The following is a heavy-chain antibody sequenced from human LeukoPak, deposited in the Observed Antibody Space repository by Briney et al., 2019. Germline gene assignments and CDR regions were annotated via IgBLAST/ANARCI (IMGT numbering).Heavy chain of an antibody. J-gene: IGHJ4*02. V-gene: IGHV3-7*01. D-gene: IGHD1-26*01. Sequence: GRSLRLSCAASGFTFSNYWMSWVRQAPGKGLEWVANMKQDGSETYYVDSVKGRFTISRDNAKNSLYLQMNSLRAEDTAVYYCARDKIVGATHFDYWGQGALVTVSS. CDR2: MKQDGSET. CDR1: GFTFSNYW. CDR3: ARDKIVGATHFDY.